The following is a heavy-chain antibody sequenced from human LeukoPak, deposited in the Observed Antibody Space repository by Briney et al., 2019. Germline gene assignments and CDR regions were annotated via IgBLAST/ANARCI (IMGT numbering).Heavy chain of an antibody. CDR1: GDSISSYY. V-gene: IGHV4-59*01. CDR3: ARGDGSLLPY. Sequence: SETLSLTCIVSGDSISSYYWSWIRQPPGKGLEWIGYIYFSGSTNYNPSLKSRVTISVDTSKNQFSLKLSSVTAADTAVYYCARGDGSLLPYWGQGTLVTVSS. D-gene: IGHD1-26*01. J-gene: IGHJ4*02. CDR2: IYFSGST.